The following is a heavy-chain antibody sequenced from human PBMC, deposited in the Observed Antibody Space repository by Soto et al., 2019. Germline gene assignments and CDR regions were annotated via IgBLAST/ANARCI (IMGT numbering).Heavy chain of an antibody. D-gene: IGHD6-19*01. CDR3: AKVSRGWWSIDY. CDR2: ISGSGGST. V-gene: IGHV3-23*01. Sequence: GGALRLSCAASGFTFSSYAMSWVRQAPGKGLEWVSAISGSGGSTYYADSVKGRFTISRDNSKNTLYLQMDSLRAEDTAVSYCAKVSRGWWSIDYWGQGTQVTVSS. CDR1: GFTFSSYA. J-gene: IGHJ4*02.